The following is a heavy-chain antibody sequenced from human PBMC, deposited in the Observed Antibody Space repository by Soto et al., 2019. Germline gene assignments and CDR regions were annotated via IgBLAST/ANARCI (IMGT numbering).Heavy chain of an antibody. D-gene: IGHD5-18*01. CDR3: TKGSTAMTYFDY. Sequence: QVQLVESGGGVVQPGRSLRLSCAASGFTFSSYGMHWVRKAPGKGLEWVAVISYDGSNKYYADSVKGRFTISRDNSKNTLYLTMNSLRAADTAVYYCTKGSTAMTYFDYWGQGTLVTVSS. CDR2: ISYDGSNK. J-gene: IGHJ4*02. V-gene: IGHV3-30*18. CDR1: GFTFSSYG.